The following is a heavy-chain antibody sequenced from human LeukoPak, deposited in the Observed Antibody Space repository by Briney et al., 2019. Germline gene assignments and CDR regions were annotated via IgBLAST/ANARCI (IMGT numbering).Heavy chain of an antibody. J-gene: IGHJ4*02. V-gene: IGHV3-53*01. CDR2: ISSGAST. CDR3: ARSPYADHFDY. D-gene: IGHD4-17*01. Sequence: GGSLRLSCAASGFAVTRSYMAWVRQAPGKGLEWVSVISSGASTYYADSVKGRFTISRDDSKNTLYLQVNILTAEDTAVYYCARSPYADHFDYWGQGTLVTVSS. CDR1: GFAVTRSY.